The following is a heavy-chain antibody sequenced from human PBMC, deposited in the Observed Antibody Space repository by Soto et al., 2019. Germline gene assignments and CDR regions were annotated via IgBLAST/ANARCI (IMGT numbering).Heavy chain of an antibody. D-gene: IGHD2-15*01. V-gene: IGHV1-69*06. CDR1: GGSLSTNP. CDR2: TGSGTGPG. CDR3: ARRDSGGFYRCFDS. Sequence: ASVKVSCKASGGSLSTNPISWVRQAPGQGLEWMGGTGSGTGPGNHAQKFQGRLTVTADKSTSTVYMELTNLSSEDTAVYYCARRDSGGFYRCFDSWGQGTLVTVSS. J-gene: IGHJ4*02.